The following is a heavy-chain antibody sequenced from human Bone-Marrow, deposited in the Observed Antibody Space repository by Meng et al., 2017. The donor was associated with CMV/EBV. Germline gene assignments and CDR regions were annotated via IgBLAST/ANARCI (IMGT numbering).Heavy chain of an antibody. Sequence: GESLKISCAASGFTFSDYYMSWIRQAPGKGLEWVGRIKTKIDGETTDFAAPVKGRFSISRDDSKNTLYLQMNSLKAEDTAVYYCATDWSRQLLESWGQGTLVTVSS. CDR1: GFTFSDYY. D-gene: IGHD6-13*01. CDR3: ATDWSRQLLES. V-gene: IGHV3-15*01. CDR2: IKTKIDGETT. J-gene: IGHJ4*02.